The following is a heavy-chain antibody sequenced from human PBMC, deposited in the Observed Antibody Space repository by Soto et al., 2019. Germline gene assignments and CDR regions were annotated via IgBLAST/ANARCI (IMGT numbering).Heavy chain of an antibody. Sequence: QVQLQESGPGLVKPSETLSLTCTVSGASITTYYWSWFRQPPGQGLESLGYIYHTGVTNSNPSRRGRQSISIDTAKNQCSLKLSSVTSADTAIYYCARTARVPDFWGPGILVTVSS. V-gene: IGHV4-59*01. J-gene: IGHJ4*02. D-gene: IGHD2-2*01. CDR3: ARTARVPDF. CDR1: GASITTYY. CDR2: IYHTGVT.